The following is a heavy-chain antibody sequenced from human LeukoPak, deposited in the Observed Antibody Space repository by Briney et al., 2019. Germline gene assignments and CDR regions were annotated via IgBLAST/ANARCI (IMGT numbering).Heavy chain of an antibody. Sequence: SETLSLTCAVSGGSISSSNWWSWVRQPPGKGLEWIGEIYHSGSTNYNPSLKSRVTISVDKSKNQFSLKLSSVTAEDTAVYYCAELGITMIGGVWGNGTTVTISS. CDR3: AELGITMIGGV. CDR1: GGSISSSNW. D-gene: IGHD3-10*02. CDR2: IYHSGST. J-gene: IGHJ6*04. V-gene: IGHV4-4*02.